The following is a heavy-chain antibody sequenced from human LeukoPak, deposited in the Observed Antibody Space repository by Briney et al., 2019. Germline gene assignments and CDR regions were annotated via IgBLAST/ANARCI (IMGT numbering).Heavy chain of an antibody. CDR3: TGEPEQQLVRAWFDP. CDR2: AYYRSKWFN. V-gene: IGHV6-1*01. Sequence: SQTPSLTCVISGDSVSSNSAAWNWIRHSPSRCPESLGIAYYRSKWFNDYAVSVKSRITVKPDTSKNQFSLQLNSVTPEDTAVYYCTGEPEQQLVRAWFDPWGQGTLVTVSS. D-gene: IGHD6-13*01. J-gene: IGHJ5*02. CDR1: GDSVSSNSAA.